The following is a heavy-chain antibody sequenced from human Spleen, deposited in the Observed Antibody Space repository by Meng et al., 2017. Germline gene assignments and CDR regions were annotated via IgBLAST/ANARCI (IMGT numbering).Heavy chain of an antibody. J-gene: IGHJ4*02. CDR3: ARSPIDKYDLSAITLDY. D-gene: IGHD3-22*01. V-gene: IGHV3-66*02. Sequence: GGSLRLSCAASGFTFSTYAMSWVRQAPGKGLEWVSVINSGGNTYYGDSVKGRFPISRDDSKNTVFLQINSLRAEDTAIYYCARSPIDKYDLSAITLDYWGQGTLVTVSS. CDR2: INSGGNT. CDR1: GFTFSTYA.